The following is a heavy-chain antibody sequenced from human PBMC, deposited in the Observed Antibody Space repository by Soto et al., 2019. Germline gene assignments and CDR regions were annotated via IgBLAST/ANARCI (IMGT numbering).Heavy chain of an antibody. J-gene: IGHJ5*01. CDR1: GGSISSGCYY. CDR3: ARLIGNSWLDS. V-gene: IGHV4-31*03. Sequence: SETLSLTCTVSGGSISSGCYYWSWIRQHPGKGLEWIGYIYYSGSTYYNPSLKSRVTISVDTSKNQFSLKLSSVTAADTAVYYCARLIGNSWLDSWGQGTLVTVSS. CDR2: IYYSGST. D-gene: IGHD3-16*01.